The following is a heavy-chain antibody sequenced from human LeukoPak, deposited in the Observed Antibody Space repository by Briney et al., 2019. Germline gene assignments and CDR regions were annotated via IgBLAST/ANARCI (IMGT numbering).Heavy chain of an antibody. D-gene: IGHD6-13*01. CDR1: GFTFSSYG. V-gene: IGHV3-33*01. Sequence: PGRSLRLSCAASGFTFSSYGMHWVRQAPGKGLEWVAVIWYDGSNKYYADSVKGRFTISRDNSKNTLYLQMNSLRAEDTAVYYCARDFEVSSTWYVPVDYWGQGTLVTVSS. CDR3: ARDFEVSSTWYVPVDY. J-gene: IGHJ4*02. CDR2: IWYDGSNK.